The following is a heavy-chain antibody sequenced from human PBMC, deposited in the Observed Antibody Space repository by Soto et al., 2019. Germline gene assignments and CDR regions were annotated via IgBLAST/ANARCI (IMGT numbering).Heavy chain of an antibody. Sequence: EVQLVESGGGLVQPGGSLRLSCAASGFTFSSYWLHWVRQAPGKGLVWVSRIKSDGSTTYYADSVKGRFTISRDNAKNTLYLQMNSLRAEDTALYYCAGSDSYNWFDPWGQGTLVTVSS. CDR3: AGSDSYNWFDP. CDR1: GFTFSSYW. D-gene: IGHD2-21*02. J-gene: IGHJ5*02. V-gene: IGHV3-74*01. CDR2: IKSDGSTT.